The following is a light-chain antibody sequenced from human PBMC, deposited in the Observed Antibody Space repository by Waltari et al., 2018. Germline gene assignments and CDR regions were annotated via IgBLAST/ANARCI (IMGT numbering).Light chain of an antibody. J-gene: IGKJ5*01. CDR2: GVS. V-gene: IGKV3-11*01. CDR3: QQRSNWTPSIT. CDR1: QSVNNY. Sequence: EIVLTQSPATLSFSPGERATLSCRASQSVNNYLAWYQPKPVQTPRPLIYGVSNRATGIPAMFSGSGSGTDFTHIISSLEPEEFAVYYCQQRSNWTPSITFGQGTRLEIK.